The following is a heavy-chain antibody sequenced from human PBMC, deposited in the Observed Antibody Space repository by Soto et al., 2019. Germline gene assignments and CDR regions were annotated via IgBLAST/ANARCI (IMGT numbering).Heavy chain of an antibody. Sequence: SETLSLTCTVSGGSISSYYWSWIRQSPGKGLEWIGYIHYSGSTKSNPSLKSRVTISVDTSRNQVSLKLSSVTAAASAVYFCARARYQLLHPYYYGMDVWGQGTTVTVSS. J-gene: IGHJ6*02. D-gene: IGHD2-2*01. CDR2: IHYSGST. V-gene: IGHV4-59*01. CDR1: GGSISSYY. CDR3: ARARYQLLHPYYYGMDV.